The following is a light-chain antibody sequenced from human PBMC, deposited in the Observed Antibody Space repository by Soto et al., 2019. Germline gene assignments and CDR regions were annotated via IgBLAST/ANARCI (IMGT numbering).Light chain of an antibody. CDR1: SSDVGSYDL. CDR3: CSYAGSGTFV. J-gene: IGLJ1*01. CDR2: EDT. V-gene: IGLV2-23*01. Sequence: QSVLTQPASVSGSPGQSITISCTGTSSDVGSYDLVSWYQQPPGKAPKLMIYEDTKRPSGISTRFSGSKSGNAASLTISGXXAEDEADYYCCSYAGSGTFVFGTGTKLTVL.